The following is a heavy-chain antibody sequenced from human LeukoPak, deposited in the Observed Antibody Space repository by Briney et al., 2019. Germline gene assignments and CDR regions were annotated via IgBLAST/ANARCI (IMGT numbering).Heavy chain of an antibody. J-gene: IGHJ3*02. V-gene: IGHV4-39*01. CDR1: GGSISSSSYS. D-gene: IGHD3-22*01. Sequence: SETLSLTCTVPGGSISSSSYSWGWIRQPPGKGLEWIGSIYYSGSTYYNPSLKSRVTISVDTSKNQFSLKLSSVTAADTAVYYCARPRGYYDSSGYYEHAFDIWGQGTMVTVSS. CDR3: ARPRGYYDSSGYYEHAFDI. CDR2: IYYSGST.